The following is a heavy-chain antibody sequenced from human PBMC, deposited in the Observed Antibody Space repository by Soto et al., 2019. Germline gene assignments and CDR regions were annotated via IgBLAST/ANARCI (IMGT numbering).Heavy chain of an antibody. Sequence: SETLSLTCTVSGGSISSYYWSWIRQPPGKGLEWIGYIYYSGSTNYNPSLKSRVTISVDTSKNQFSLKLSSVTAADTAVYYCARSYYDFWSGPKGMDVWGQGTTVTVS. D-gene: IGHD3-3*01. J-gene: IGHJ6*02. CDR3: ARSYYDFWSGPKGMDV. V-gene: IGHV4-59*01. CDR2: IYYSGST. CDR1: GGSISSYY.